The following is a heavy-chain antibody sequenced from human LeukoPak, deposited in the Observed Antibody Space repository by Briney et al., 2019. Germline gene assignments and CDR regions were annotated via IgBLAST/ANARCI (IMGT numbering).Heavy chain of an antibody. CDR1: GFAVTDYY. Sequence: GGSLRLSCAASGFAVTDYYINWVRQAPGKGLDWVSVVFADGTTYYADSVKGRFTISRDASKNTVYLQMNSLRAEDTAVYHCAKGSQQHTYAYDYWGQGILVTVSS. CDR3: AKGSQQHTYAYDY. V-gene: IGHV3-53*01. CDR2: VFADGTT. J-gene: IGHJ4*02. D-gene: IGHD3-16*01.